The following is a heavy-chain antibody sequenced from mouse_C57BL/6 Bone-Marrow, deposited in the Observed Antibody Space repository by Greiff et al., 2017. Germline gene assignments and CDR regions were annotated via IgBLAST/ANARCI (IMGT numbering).Heavy chain of an antibody. CDR1: GYTFTSYW. CDR3: ASESSGYAMDY. V-gene: IGHV1-69*01. J-gene: IGHJ4*01. Sequence: VQLKQPGAELVMPGASVKLSCKASGYTFTSYWMHWVKQRPGQGLEWIGEIDPSDSYTKYNQKFKGKSTLTVDKSSSTAYMQLSCLTSEVSAVYYWASESSGYAMDYWGQGTSVTVSS. CDR2: IDPSDSYT. D-gene: IGHD3-2*02.